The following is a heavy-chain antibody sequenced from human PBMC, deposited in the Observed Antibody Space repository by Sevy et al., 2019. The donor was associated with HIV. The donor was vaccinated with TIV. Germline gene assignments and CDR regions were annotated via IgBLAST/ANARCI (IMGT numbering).Heavy chain of an antibody. CDR2: INSRSSYI. D-gene: IGHD3-22*01. Sequence: GGSLRLSCAAPGFTFNSHSMNWVRQPPGKGLEWVSSINSRSSYIYYRDSVKGRFTISRDNAKNSLYLQMNSLRADDTAVYFCARDIESAGYDSSGNFDYWGLGTLVTVSS. CDR3: ARDIESAGYDSSGNFDY. J-gene: IGHJ4*02. CDR1: GFTFNSHS. V-gene: IGHV3-21*01.